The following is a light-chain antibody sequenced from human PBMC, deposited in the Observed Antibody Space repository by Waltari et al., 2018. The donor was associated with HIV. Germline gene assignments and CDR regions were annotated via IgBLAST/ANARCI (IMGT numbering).Light chain of an antibody. CDR1: QSVNSN. CDR3: HHYNNWRET. V-gene: IGKV3-15*01. CDR2: GTS. J-gene: IGKJ1*01. Sequence: EILMTQSPATLSVSPGERATLSCRASQSVNSNLAWYQQKPGQTPRLPIYGTSTRAPDIPARFSGSGSGTEFTLTISSLQSEDFAVYYCHHYNNWRETFGQGTKVEIK.